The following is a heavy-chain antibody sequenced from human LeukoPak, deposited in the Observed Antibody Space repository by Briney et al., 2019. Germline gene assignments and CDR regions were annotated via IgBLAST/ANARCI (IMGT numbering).Heavy chain of an antibody. V-gene: IGHV4-39*07. J-gene: IGHJ4*02. CDR1: GGSISSSSYY. CDR3: AREDYYDSSGYYLDC. Sequence: SETLSLTCTVSGGSISSSSYYWGWIRQSPGKGLEWIGSIYHSGSTYYSPSLRSRITISVDTSKNQFSLKLSSVTAADTAVYYCAREDYYDSSGYYLDCWGQGTLVTVSS. D-gene: IGHD3-22*01. CDR2: IYHSGST.